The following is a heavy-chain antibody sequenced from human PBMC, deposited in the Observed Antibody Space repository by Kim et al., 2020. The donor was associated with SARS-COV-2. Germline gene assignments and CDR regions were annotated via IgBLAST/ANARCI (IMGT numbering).Heavy chain of an antibody. CDR1: GFTFSSYW. CDR3: AREGESSSSDY. Sequence: GGSLRLSCAASGFTFSSYWMHWIRQAPGKGLVWVSRINSDGSSTSYADSVKGRFTISRDNAKNTLYLQMNSLRAEDTAVYYCAREGESSSSDYWGQGTLVTVSS. D-gene: IGHD6-6*01. CDR2: INSDGSST. J-gene: IGHJ4*02. V-gene: IGHV3-74*01.